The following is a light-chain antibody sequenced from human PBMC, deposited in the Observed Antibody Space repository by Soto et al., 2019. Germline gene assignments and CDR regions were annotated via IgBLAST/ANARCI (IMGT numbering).Light chain of an antibody. V-gene: IGLV2-11*01. Sequence: QSVLTQPRSVSGSPGQSVTISCTGTSSDVGGYNYVSWYQEHPGRAPKLMIYDVSIRPSGVPDRFSGSKYGNTASLTISGLLAEDEADYYCCSYAGTYSSFVFGSGTKVTV. CDR2: DVS. CDR1: SSDVGGYNY. CDR3: CSYAGTYSSFV. J-gene: IGLJ1*01.